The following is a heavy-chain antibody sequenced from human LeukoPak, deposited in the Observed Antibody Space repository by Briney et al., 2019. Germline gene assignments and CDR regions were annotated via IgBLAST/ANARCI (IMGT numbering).Heavy chain of an antibody. CDR2: IKQDGSES. V-gene: IGHV3-7*01. D-gene: IGHD3-10*01. J-gene: IGHJ4*02. CDR1: GFTFSGYW. Sequence: PGGSLRLSCAASGFTFSGYWMSWVRQAPGKGLEWVANIKQDGSESHYVDSVKGRFTISRDNAKTSLYLQMNSLRAEDAAVYYCAGDMYDSSTTGSIFDYWGQGTLATVSS. CDR3: AGDMYDSSTTGSIFDY.